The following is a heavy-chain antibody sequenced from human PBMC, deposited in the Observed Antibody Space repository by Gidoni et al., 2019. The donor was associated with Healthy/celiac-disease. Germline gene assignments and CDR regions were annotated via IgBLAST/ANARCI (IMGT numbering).Heavy chain of an antibody. CDR3: ASGYSSSWYYYYGMDV. V-gene: IGHV3-11*01. CDR1: GFPFTEYY. CDR2: ISSSGSTI. Sequence: QVQLVESGGGLVKPGGPLSLFCAASGFPFTEYYMSWIRQAPGKGLEWVSYISSSGSTIYYADSVKGRFTISRDNAKNSLYLQMNSLRAEDTAVYYCASGYSSSWYYYYGMDVWGQGTTVTVSS. D-gene: IGHD6-13*01. J-gene: IGHJ6*02.